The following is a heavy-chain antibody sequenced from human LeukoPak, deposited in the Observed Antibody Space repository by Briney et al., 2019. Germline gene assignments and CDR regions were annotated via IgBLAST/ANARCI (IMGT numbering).Heavy chain of an antibody. D-gene: IGHD3-9*01. CDR2: IYYSGST. CDR3: ARHSENFDWLLSDFDY. CDR1: GGSISSSSYY. J-gene: IGHJ4*02. Sequence: SETLSLTCTVSGGSISSSSYYWGWIRQPPGKGLEWIGSIYYSGSTYYNPSLKSRVTISVDTSKNQFSLKLSSVTAVDTAVYYCARHSENFDWLLSDFDYWGQGTLVTVSS. V-gene: IGHV4-39*07.